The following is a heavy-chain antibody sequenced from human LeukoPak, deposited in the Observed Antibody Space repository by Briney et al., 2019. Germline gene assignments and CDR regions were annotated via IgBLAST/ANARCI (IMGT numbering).Heavy chain of an antibody. CDR2: ISSSGNTI. J-gene: IGHJ4*02. CDR1: GFTFSDYY. V-gene: IGHV3-11*04. Sequence: GGSLRLSCAASGFTFSDYYMNWIRQAPGKGLEWVSYISSSGNTIYDADSVKGRFTISRDNAKNSLYLQINSLRAEDTAVYYCAREILAPGKTHDYWGQGTLVTVSS. CDR3: AREILAPGKTHDY.